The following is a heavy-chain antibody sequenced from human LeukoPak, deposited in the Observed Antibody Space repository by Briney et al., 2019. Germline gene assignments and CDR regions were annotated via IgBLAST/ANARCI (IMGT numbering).Heavy chain of an antibody. V-gene: IGHV1-46*01. Sequence: ASVKVSCKASGYTFTSHYMNWVRQAPGQGLEWMGIINPSGGSTSYAQKFQGRVPMTRDTSTSTVYMELSSLRSEDTAVYYCASLGGVRAAWGGFDYWGQGTLVIVSS. J-gene: IGHJ4*02. CDR3: ASLGGVRAAWGGFDY. CDR2: INPSGGST. CDR1: GYTFTSHY. D-gene: IGHD3-16*01.